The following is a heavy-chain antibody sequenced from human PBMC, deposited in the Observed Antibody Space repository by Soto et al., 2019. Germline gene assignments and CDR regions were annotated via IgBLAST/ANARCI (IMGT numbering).Heavy chain of an antibody. CDR1: GFTFSNYW. V-gene: IGHV3-21*01. D-gene: IGHD6-19*01. J-gene: IGHJ4*02. CDR3: ARAGIAVAGPRPVDY. Sequence: PGGSLRLSCAASGFTFSNYWMHWVRQAPGKGLEWVSSISSSSSYIYYADSVKGRFTISRDNAKNSLYLQMNSLRAEDTAVYYCARAGIAVAGPRPVDYWGQGTLVTVSS. CDR2: ISSSSSYI.